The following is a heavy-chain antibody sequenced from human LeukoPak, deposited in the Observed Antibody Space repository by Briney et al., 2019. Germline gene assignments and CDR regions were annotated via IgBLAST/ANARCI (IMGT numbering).Heavy chain of an antibody. CDR2: FNTNTGNP. CDR3: ARGPLYYYYYGMDV. J-gene: IGHJ6*02. V-gene: IGHV7-4-1*02. Sequence: ASVKVSCKASGYTFTNYAMNWVRQAPGQGLEWKGWFNTNTGNPTYAQGFTGRFVFSLDTSVSTAYLQISSLKAEDTAVYYCARGPLYYYYYGMDVWGQGTTVTVSS. CDR1: GYTFTNYA.